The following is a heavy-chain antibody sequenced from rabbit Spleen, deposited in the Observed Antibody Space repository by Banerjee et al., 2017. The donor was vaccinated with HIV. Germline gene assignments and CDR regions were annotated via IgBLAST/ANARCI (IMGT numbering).Heavy chain of an antibody. D-gene: IGHD8-1*01. CDR2: INASTGKP. V-gene: IGHV1S40*01. CDR1: GVSFTSNYY. J-gene: IGHJ4*01. Sequence: QSLEESGGDLVKPGASLTLTCTASGVSFTSNYYMCWVRQAPGKGLEWIACINASTGKPVYATWASGRFTISRTSSTTVTLRMTSLTAADRATYFCARDAGSSNYIYYFNLWGPGTLVTVS. CDR3: ARDAGSSNYIYYFNL.